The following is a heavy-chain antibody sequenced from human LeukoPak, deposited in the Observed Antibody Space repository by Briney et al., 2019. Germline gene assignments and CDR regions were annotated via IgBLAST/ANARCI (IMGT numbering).Heavy chain of an antibody. CDR1: GYTLTSYG. Sequence: ASVKGSCKASGYTLTSYGISWVRQAPGQGREWMGWISAYNGNTNYAQKLQSRVSMTTDTSPSTAYMELRSLRSDDTAVYYCARDWDYGGNSGAFDYWGQGTLVTVSS. CDR2: ISAYNGNT. CDR3: ARDWDYGGNSGAFDY. J-gene: IGHJ4*02. D-gene: IGHD4-23*01. V-gene: IGHV1-18*01.